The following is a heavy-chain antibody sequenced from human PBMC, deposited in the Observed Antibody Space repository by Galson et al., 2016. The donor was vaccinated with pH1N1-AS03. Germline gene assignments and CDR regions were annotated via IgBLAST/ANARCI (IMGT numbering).Heavy chain of an antibody. CDR2: IWYDGSNK. D-gene: IGHD3-10*01. CDR3: ARGRGYGQYYFDY. V-gene: IGHV3-33*01. Sequence: SLRLSCAGSGFTFSGYWMSWVRQAPGKGLEWVAVIWYDGSNKYYADSVKGRFTISRDNTKNTLYLQMNSLRVEDTAVYFCARGRGYGQYYFDYWGQGTLVTVSS. CDR1: GFTFSGYW. J-gene: IGHJ4*02.